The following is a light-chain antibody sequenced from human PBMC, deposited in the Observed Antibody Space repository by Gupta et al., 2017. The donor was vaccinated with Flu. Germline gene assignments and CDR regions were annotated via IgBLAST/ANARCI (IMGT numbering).Light chain of an antibody. CDR3: QHNHCSLLA. CDR1: RSIRGY. CDR2: TAA. J-gene: IGKJ1*01. Sequence: SSLSASVEDGVTITCRGSRSIRGYLYLDGQKPGQAPNLRILTAARLQSGVPSRVSGSGCGTEFTFTISSLQPEDFAIDYCQHNHCSLLAFGQGTKVEFK. V-gene: IGKV1-39*01.